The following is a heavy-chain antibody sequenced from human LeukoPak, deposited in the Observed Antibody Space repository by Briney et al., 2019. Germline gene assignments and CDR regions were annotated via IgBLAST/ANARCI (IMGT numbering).Heavy chain of an antibody. V-gene: IGHV3-7*01. Sequence: PGGSLRLSCAASGFTFSSSWMSWVRQAPGKGLEWVAHIKQDGSDKYYLDSVKGRFTISRDNARNSLFLHLNSLRVEDTAMYYCARHSSGNYYAYWGQGTLVTVSS. CDR3: ARHSSGNYYAY. CDR1: GFTFSSSW. CDR2: IKQDGSDK. J-gene: IGHJ4*02. D-gene: IGHD3-10*01.